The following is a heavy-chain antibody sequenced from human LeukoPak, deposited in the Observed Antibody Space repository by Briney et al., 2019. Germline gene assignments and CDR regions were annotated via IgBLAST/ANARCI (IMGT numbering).Heavy chain of an antibody. CDR3: VRDRVATRVDYYYYYGMDV. V-gene: IGHV6-1*01. D-gene: IGHD5-12*01. CDR2: TYYRSKWYN. CDR1: GDSVSSNSAA. Sequence: SRTLSLTCAISGDSVSSNSAAWNWIRQSPSRGLEWLGSTYYRSKWYNDYAVSVKSRITINPDTSKNQFSLQLNSVTPEDTAVYYCVRDRVATRVDYYYYYGMDVWGQGTTVTVSS. J-gene: IGHJ6*02.